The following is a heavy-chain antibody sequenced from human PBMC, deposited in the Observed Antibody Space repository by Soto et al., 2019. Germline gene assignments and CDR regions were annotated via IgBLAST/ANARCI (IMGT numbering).Heavy chain of an antibody. CDR2: INAGNGNT. J-gene: IGHJ6*02. CDR1: GYTVTSYA. V-gene: IGHV1-3*01. Sequence: ASVEVCCKASGYTVTSYAMHCVRQAPGQRLEWMGWINAGNGNTKYSQKFQGRVTITRDTSASTAYMELSSLRSEDTAVYYCARFPPIFGAVRAYYYYAMDVWGQGTAVTVSS. D-gene: IGHD3-3*01. CDR3: ARFPPIFGAVRAYYYYAMDV.